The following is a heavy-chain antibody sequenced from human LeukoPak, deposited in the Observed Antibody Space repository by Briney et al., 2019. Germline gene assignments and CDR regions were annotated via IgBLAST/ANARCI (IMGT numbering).Heavy chain of an antibody. D-gene: IGHD4/OR15-4a*01. CDR3: ARRVRVSPKYFDY. CDR1: GGSISSSSYY. V-gene: IGHV4-39*01. Sequence: SETLSLTCTVSGGSISSSSYYWGWIRQPPGKGLEWIGSIYYSGSTYYNPSLKSRVTISVDTSKNQFSLKLSSVTAADTAVYYCARRVRVSPKYFDYWGQGTLVTVSS. J-gene: IGHJ4*02. CDR2: IYYSGST.